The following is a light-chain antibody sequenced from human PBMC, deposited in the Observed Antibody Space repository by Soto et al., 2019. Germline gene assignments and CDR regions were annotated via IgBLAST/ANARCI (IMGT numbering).Light chain of an antibody. J-gene: IGLJ2*01. CDR3: QSYDVSNVI. CDR2: EDH. V-gene: IGLV6-57*04. CDR1: SGSIASNY. Sequence: NFMLTQPHSVSESPGKTVTISCTRSSGSIASNYVQWYRQRPGSAPTTVIYEDHQRPSGVPDRFSGSIDSSSNSASLTIFGLKTEDEADYYCQSYDVSNVIFGGGTKLTVL.